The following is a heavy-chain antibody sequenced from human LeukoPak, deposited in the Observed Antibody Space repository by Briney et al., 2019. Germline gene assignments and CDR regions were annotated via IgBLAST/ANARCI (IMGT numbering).Heavy chain of an antibody. V-gene: IGHV3-23*01. CDR2: ISGSGGST. CDR1: GFTFSSYA. CDR3: ANEYDYGDYFDY. Sequence: PGGSLRLSCAASGFTFSSYAMSWVRQAPGKGLEWVSAISGSGGSTNYADSVKGRFTFSRDNSKNTLYLQMNSLRAEDTAVYYCANEYDYGDYFDYWGQGTLVTVSS. D-gene: IGHD4-17*01. J-gene: IGHJ4*02.